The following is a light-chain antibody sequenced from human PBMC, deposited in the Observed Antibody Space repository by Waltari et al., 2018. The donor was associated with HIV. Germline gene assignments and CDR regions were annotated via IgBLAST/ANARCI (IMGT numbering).Light chain of an antibody. J-gene: IGLJ3*02. CDR3: ATWDDNLNGWV. Sequence: QSVLTQPPSASVTPGQRVTISCSGSSSNIGSNTVSWYQQLPGWAPKVFIYSNDDRPSGVPDRFSGSKSGTSASLAISGLQSEDEADYYCATWDDNLNGWVFGGGTKVTVL. CDR1: SSNIGSNT. CDR2: SND. V-gene: IGLV1-44*01.